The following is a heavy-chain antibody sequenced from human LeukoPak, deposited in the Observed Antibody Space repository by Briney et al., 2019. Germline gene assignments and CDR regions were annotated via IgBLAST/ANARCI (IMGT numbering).Heavy chain of an antibody. CDR2: ISSSGSTI. D-gene: IGHD3-10*01. Sequence: PGGSLRLSCAASGFTFSDYYMSWIRQAPGKGLEWVSYISSSGSTIYYADSVKGRFTISRDNAKNSLYLQMNSLRAEDTAVYYCARELWSGAYYFDYWGQGTLVTVSS. CDR1: GFTFSDYY. V-gene: IGHV3-11*04. J-gene: IGHJ4*02. CDR3: ARELWSGAYYFDY.